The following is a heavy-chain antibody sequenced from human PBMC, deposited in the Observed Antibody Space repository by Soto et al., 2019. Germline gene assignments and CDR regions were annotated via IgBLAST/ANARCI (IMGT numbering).Heavy chain of an antibody. V-gene: IGHV4-59*02. CDR2: VYYTGTS. Sequence: SETLSLTCTFSGASVTAYNWIWIRHSPGKGLEWIGHVYYTGTSKYNPSLESRVSISLDTADSQFSLKLRSVTAADSAVYYCASGNSESDFDHWGQGTQVTVSS. D-gene: IGHD1-1*01. CDR3: ASGNSESDFDH. CDR1: GASVTAYN. J-gene: IGHJ4*01.